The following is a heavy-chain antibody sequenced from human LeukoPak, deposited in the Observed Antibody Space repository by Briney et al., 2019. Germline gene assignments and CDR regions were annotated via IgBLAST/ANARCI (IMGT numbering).Heavy chain of an antibody. D-gene: IGHD5-24*01. CDR1: GFAFSNYW. CDR2: ITRDGSYA. V-gene: IGHV3-74*01. J-gene: IGHJ4*02. Sequence: GGSLRLSCAASGFAFSNYWMHWVRQVPGKGLVWVSRITRDGSYANYADSVKGRFTFSRDNARNTLYLQMNSLRAEDTAVYYCARDGDGYNFDFWGQGALVTVSS. CDR3: ARDGDGYNFDF.